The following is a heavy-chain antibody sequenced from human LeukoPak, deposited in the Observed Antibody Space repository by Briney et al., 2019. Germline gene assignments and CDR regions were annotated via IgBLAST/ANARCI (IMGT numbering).Heavy chain of an antibody. CDR2: IYHSGST. CDR3: AREANYYGSGSYFEGTFDY. D-gene: IGHD3-10*01. Sequence: SETLSLTCTVSGYSISSGYFWGWIRQPPGKGLEWIGSIYHSGSTSYNPSLKSRLTISVDTSKNQFSLKLNSVTAADTAVYYCAREANYYGSGSYFEGTFDYWGQGSLVTVSS. J-gene: IGHJ4*02. V-gene: IGHV4-38-2*02. CDR1: GYSISSGYF.